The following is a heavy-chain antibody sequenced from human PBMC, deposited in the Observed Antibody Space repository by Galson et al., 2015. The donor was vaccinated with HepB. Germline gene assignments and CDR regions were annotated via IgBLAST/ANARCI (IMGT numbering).Heavy chain of an antibody. V-gene: IGHV4-39*07. D-gene: IGHD5-18*01. CDR1: GDSISGSSYY. CDR3: ARTGIQLWSYFDY. J-gene: IGHJ4*02. CDR2: IYYRGST. Sequence: ETLSLTCTVSGDSISGSSYYWGWIRQPPGKGLEWIGSIYYRGSTYYNPSLKSRVTIAVDTSKNQFSLKLSSVTAADTAAYYCARTGIQLWSYFDYWGQGTLVTVSS.